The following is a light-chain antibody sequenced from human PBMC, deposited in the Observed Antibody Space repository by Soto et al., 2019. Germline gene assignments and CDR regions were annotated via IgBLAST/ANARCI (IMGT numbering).Light chain of an antibody. CDR2: GAS. J-gene: IGKJ2*01. V-gene: IGKV3-15*01. Sequence: EIVMTQFPATLSVSPGERATLSCRASQSVSSSLAWYQQKPGQAPRLLFYGASTRATGVPARFSGSGSGTEFTLTISSLQSEDLAVYYCQQYNNWLYTFGQGTKLEIK. CDR1: QSVSSS. CDR3: QQYNNWLYT.